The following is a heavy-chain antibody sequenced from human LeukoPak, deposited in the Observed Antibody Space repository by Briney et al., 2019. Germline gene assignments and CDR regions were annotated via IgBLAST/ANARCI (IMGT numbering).Heavy chain of an antibody. J-gene: IGHJ4*02. CDR2: IYYSGST. CDR3: ARHAGVAVAGSDY. D-gene: IGHD6-19*01. V-gene: IGHV4-39*01. Sequence: SETLSLTCTVSGGSISSSSYYWGWIRQPPGKGLEWIGSIYYSGSTYYNPSLKSRVTISVDTSKNQFSLKLSSVTAADPAVYYCARHAGVAVAGSDYWGQGTLVTVSS. CDR1: GGSISSSSYY.